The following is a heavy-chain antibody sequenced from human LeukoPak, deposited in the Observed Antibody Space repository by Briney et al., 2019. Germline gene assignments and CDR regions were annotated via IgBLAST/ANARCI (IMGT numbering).Heavy chain of an antibody. J-gene: IGHJ4*02. CDR3: TRSYSPIHADFDY. CDR1: GFIFGEYG. V-gene: IGHV3-49*03. CDR2: VRNEAYGGTT. Sequence: GGSLRLSCRASGFIFGEYGMSWFRQAPGKGLEWVGFVRNEAYGGTTEYAASVRGRFAVSRDNSKSIAYLQMNSLETEDTARYYCTRSYSPIHADFDYWGQGTLVTVSS. D-gene: IGHD1-26*01.